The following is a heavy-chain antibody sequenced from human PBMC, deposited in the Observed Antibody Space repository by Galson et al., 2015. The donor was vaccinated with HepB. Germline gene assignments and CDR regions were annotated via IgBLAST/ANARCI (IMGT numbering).Heavy chain of an antibody. CDR1: GFTFSSYG. CDR3: AKGARVAAAGPYYYYGMDV. Sequence: SLRLSCAASGFTFSSYGMHWVRQAPGKGLEWVAVISYDGSNKYYADSVKGRFTISRDNSKNTLYLQMNSLRAEDTAVYYCAKGARVAAAGPYYYYGMDVWGQGTTVTVSS. D-gene: IGHD6-13*01. J-gene: IGHJ6*02. V-gene: IGHV3-30*18. CDR2: ISYDGSNK.